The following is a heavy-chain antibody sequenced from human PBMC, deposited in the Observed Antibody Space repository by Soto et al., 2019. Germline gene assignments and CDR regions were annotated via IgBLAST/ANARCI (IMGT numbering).Heavy chain of an antibody. V-gene: IGHV4-59*01. CDR2: IYYTGST. Sequence: PSETLSLTCTVSGGSISTYYWSWIRQPPGKGLEWIGFIYYTGSTNYNPSLKSRVTLSLDTSKNQFSLKPSSVTAADTAVYYCARASSCAYDSCAFDPWGQGTLVTVSS. CDR1: GGSISTYY. D-gene: IGHD3-16*01. J-gene: IGHJ5*02. CDR3: ARASSCAYDSCAFDP.